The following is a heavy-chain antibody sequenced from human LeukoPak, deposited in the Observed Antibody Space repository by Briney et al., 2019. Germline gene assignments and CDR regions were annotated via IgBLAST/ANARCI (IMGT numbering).Heavy chain of an antibody. J-gene: IGHJ4*02. D-gene: IGHD4-17*01. Sequence: PSETLSLTCAVYGGSFSGYYWGWIRQPPGKGLEWIGEINHSGSTNYNPSLKSRVTISVDTSKNQFSLKLSSVTAADTAVYYCAQTVPTVTTLEYWGQGTLVTVSS. CDR1: GGSFSGYY. CDR2: INHSGST. CDR3: AQTVPTVTTLEY. V-gene: IGHV4-34*01.